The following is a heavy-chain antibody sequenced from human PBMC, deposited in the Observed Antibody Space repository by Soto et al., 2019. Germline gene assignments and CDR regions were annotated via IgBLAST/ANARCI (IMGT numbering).Heavy chain of an antibody. J-gene: IGHJ4*02. CDR3: ARRPAKGITIFGVVIAHYFDY. Sequence: PGESLKISCKGSGYSFTSYWIGWVRQMPGKGLEWMGIIYPGDSDTRYSPSFQGQVTISADKSISTAYLQWSSLKASDTAMYYYARRPAKGITIFGVVIAHYFDYWGQGTLVTVSS. V-gene: IGHV5-51*03. CDR2: IYPGDSDT. D-gene: IGHD3-3*01. CDR1: GYSFTSYW.